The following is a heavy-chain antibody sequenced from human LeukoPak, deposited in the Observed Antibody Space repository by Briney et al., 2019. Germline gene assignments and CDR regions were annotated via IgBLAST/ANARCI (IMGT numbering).Heavy chain of an antibody. CDR1: GGSISSYY. Sequence: SETLSLTCTVSGGSISSYYWSWIRQPAGKGLEWIGRIYTSGSTNYNPSLKSRVTMSVDTSKNQFSLQLSSVTAADTAVYYCARDEGGPPEPPLPGFAPGGQEPRVTVS. D-gene: IGHD1-14*01. CDR3: ARDEGGPPEPPLPGFAP. V-gene: IGHV4-4*07. CDR2: IYTSGST. J-gene: IGHJ5*02.